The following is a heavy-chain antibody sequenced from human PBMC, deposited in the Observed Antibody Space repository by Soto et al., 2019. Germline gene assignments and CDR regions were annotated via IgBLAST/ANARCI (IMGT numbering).Heavy chain of an antibody. CDR3: TTEHWFLPYYYYGMDV. D-gene: IGHD3-10*01. Sequence: GMHWVRQAPGKGLEWVAVISYDGSNKYYADSVKGRFTISRDNSKNTLYLQMNSLKTEDTAVYYCTTEHWFLPYYYYGMDVWGQGTTVTVSS. V-gene: IGHV3-33*05. CDR2: ISYDGSNK. J-gene: IGHJ6*02. CDR1: G.